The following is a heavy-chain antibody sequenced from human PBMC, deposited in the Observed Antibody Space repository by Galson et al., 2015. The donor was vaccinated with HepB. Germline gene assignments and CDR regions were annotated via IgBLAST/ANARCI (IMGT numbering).Heavy chain of an antibody. CDR1: GFTFSSYA. Sequence: SLRLSCAASGFTFSSYAMSWVRQAPGKGLEWVSAISGSGGSTYYADSVKGRFTISRDNSKNTPYLQMNSLRAEDTAVYYCAKDSPITMVRGSGSFDYWGQGTLVTVSS. CDR2: ISGSGGST. V-gene: IGHV3-23*01. CDR3: AKDSPITMVRGSGSFDY. J-gene: IGHJ4*02. D-gene: IGHD3-10*01.